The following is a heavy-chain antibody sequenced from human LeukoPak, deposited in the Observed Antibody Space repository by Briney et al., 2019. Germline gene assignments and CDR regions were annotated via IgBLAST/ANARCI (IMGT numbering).Heavy chain of an antibody. Sequence: GESLKISCKGSGYSFTSYWIGWVRQMPGKGLEWMGIIYPGDSDTRYSPSFQGQVTISADKSISTAYLQWSSLRSDDTAIYYCARDVVVVVGASRSNFYFYMDVWGKGTTVTVSS. CDR3: ARDVVVVVGASRSNFYFYMDV. D-gene: IGHD2-15*01. CDR2: IYPGDSDT. J-gene: IGHJ6*03. CDR1: GYSFTSYW. V-gene: IGHV5-51*01.